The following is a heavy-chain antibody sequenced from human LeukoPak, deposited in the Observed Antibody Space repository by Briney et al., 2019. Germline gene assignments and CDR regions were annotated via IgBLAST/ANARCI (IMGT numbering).Heavy chain of an antibody. V-gene: IGHV1-24*01. CDR2: FDPEDGGT. D-gene: IGHD2-15*01. CDR3: ATGPYCSGGSCYHLREFDY. J-gene: IGHJ4*02. CDR1: GYTLTELS. Sequence: ASVKVSCKVSGYTLTELSMHWVRQAPGKGLEWMGGFDPEDGGTIYAQKFQGRVTMTEDTSTDTAYMELSSLRSEDTAVYYCATGPYCSGGSCYHLREFDYWGQGTLVTVSS.